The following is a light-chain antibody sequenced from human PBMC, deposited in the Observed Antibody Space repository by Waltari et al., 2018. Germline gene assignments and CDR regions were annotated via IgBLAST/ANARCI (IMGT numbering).Light chain of an antibody. V-gene: IGLV5-45*02. CDR3: MIWHSSTWV. J-gene: IGLJ3*02. CDR1: SRIIVGTYR. CDR2: YKSDSDK. Sequence: QAVLPQPSSLSASPGTSASLTCTLPSRIIVGTYRIYWYQQKPGSPPQYLLRYKSDSDKQQGSGVPSRFSGSKDASANAGILLISGLQSEDEADYYCMIWHSSTWVFGGGTKLTVV.